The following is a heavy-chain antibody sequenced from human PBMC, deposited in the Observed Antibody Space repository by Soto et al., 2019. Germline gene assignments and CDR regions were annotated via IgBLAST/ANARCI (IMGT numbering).Heavy chain of an antibody. J-gene: IGHJ6*02. CDR1: GFTFSSYS. Sequence: EVQLVESGGGLVQPGGSLRLSCAASGFTFSSYSMNWVRQAPGKGLEWVSYISSSSSTIYYADSVKGRFTISRDNAKNSLYLQMNSLRDEDTAVYYCAREREEDYGDYYYYVMDVLGQGTTVTVSS. CDR2: ISSSSSTI. V-gene: IGHV3-48*02. D-gene: IGHD4-17*01. CDR3: AREREEDYGDYYYYVMDV.